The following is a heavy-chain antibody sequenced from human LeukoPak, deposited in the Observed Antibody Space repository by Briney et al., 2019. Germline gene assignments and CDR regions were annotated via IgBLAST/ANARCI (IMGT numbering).Heavy chain of an antibody. D-gene: IGHD2/OR15-2a*01. V-gene: IGHV3-74*01. J-gene: IGHJ5*02. CDR3: VRAGERGCSNSRCSPKWFDP. Sequence: GGSLRLSCAASGFSFSTYWMHWVRQDPGRGLVWVSCINRDGSSIIYAESVKGRFTISRDNAKSTLYLQMNRLRAEDTAVYYCVRAGERGCSNSRCSPKWFDPWGPGTLVTVSS. CDR1: GFSFSTYW. CDR2: INRDGSSI.